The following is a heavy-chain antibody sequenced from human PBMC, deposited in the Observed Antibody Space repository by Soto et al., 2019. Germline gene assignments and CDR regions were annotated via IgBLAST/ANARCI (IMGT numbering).Heavy chain of an antibody. CDR1: GGSISSDDYY. CDR2: IYHSGST. CDR3: ARHFSGPYSSGWYLHYYYGMDV. Sequence: SETLSLTCTVSGGSISSDDYYWSWIRQPPGKGLEWIGYIYHSGSTYYKPSLKSRVTISVDTSKNQFSLKLSSVTAADTAVYYCARHFSGPYSSGWYLHYYYGMDVWGQGTTGTVSS. D-gene: IGHD6-19*01. V-gene: IGHV4-30-4*01. J-gene: IGHJ6*02.